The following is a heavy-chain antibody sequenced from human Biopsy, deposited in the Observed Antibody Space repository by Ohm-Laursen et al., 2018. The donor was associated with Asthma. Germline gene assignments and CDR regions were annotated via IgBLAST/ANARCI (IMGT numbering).Heavy chain of an antibody. CDR2: IMTVFGTT. CDR1: GGTFSNFA. Sequence: SVKVSCKVPGGTFSNFAISWVRQAPGQGLEWLGGIMTVFGTTNYAQKFQGRVTITADESTSTAYMEVTSLRSEDTTIYYFARCQVGYSSGWSLLLKKIYYAGMDVWGQGTAVTVSS. CDR3: ARCQVGYSSGWSLLLKKIYYAGMDV. J-gene: IGHJ6*02. D-gene: IGHD6-19*01. V-gene: IGHV1-69*13.